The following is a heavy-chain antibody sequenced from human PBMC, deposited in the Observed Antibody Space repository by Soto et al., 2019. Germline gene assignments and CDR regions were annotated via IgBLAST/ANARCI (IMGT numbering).Heavy chain of an antibody. V-gene: IGHV1-58*01. CDR3: AAVGSGYYFEYYFDY. Sequence: SVKVSCKASGFTFTSSAVQWVRQARGQRLEWIGWIVVGSGNTNYAQKFQERVTITRDMSTSTAYMELSSLRSEDTAVYYCAAVGSGYYFEYYFDYWGQGTLVTVSS. CDR1: GFTFTSSA. D-gene: IGHD3-22*01. CDR2: IVVGSGNT. J-gene: IGHJ4*02.